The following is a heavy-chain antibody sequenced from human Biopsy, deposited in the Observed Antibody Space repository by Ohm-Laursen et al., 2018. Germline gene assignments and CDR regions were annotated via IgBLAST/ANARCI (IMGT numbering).Heavy chain of an antibody. J-gene: IGHJ6*02. V-gene: IGHV3-33*01. D-gene: IGHD1-26*01. CDR2: IWYDGSSE. CDR1: GFTFSVYA. Sequence: SLRLSCAASGFTFSVYAMHWVRQAPGKGLEWVAIIWYDGSSEYYADSVKGRFTISRDNSKNTVYLQMNSLRVEDTAVYYCARDPIVGSKADGMDVWGQGTTVTVAS. CDR3: ARDPIVGSKADGMDV.